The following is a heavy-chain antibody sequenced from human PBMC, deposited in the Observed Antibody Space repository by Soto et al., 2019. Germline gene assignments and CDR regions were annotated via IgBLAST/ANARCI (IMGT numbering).Heavy chain of an antibody. J-gene: IGHJ6*02. D-gene: IGHD2-15*01. CDR3: AKPPLVAAKYYYYYGMDV. CDR1: GFTFSSYA. V-gene: IGHV3-23*01. Sequence: GGSLRLSCAASGFTFSSYAMSWVRQAPGKGLEWVSAISGSGGSTYYADSVKGRFTISRDNSKNTLYLQMNSLRAEDTAVYYCAKPPLVAAKYYYYYGMDVWGQGTTVTVSS. CDR2: ISGSGGST.